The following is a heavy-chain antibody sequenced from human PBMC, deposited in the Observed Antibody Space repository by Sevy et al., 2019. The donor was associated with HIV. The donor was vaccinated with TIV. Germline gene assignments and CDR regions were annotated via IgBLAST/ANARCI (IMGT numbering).Heavy chain of an antibody. CDR1: GFTFSSYW. CDR2: IKQDGSEK. CDR3: ARDWWYCSGGSCYLDDAFDI. Sequence: GGSLRLSCAASGFTFSSYWMSWVRQAPGKGLEWVANIKQDGSEKYYVDSVKGRFTISRDNAKNSLYLQMNNLRAEDTAVYYCARDWWYCSGGSCYLDDAFDIWGQGTMVTVSS. J-gene: IGHJ3*02. D-gene: IGHD2-15*01. V-gene: IGHV3-7*01.